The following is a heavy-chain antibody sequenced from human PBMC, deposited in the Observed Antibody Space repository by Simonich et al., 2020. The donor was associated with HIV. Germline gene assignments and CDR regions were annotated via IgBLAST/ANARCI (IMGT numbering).Heavy chain of an antibody. V-gene: IGHV4-34*01. CDR1: GGSFSGYY. CDR3: ARRTGYDLDY. Sequence: QVHLQQCGAGLLKPSETLSLTCAVYGGSFSGYYWTWIRQPPGKGLEWIGEINHSGRTDYHPSLKSRVTISVDTSKNQFSLKLSSVTAADTAVYYCARRTGYDLDYWGQGTLVTVSS. D-gene: IGHD5-12*01. J-gene: IGHJ4*02. CDR2: INHSGRT.